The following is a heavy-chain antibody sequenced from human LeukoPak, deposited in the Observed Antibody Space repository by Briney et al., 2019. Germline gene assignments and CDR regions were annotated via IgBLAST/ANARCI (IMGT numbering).Heavy chain of an antibody. CDR2: ISGSGGST. CDR3: ARYYSYGCFDY. Sequence: ETLSLTCTVSGGSISSSSYYWGWVRQAPGKGLEWVSAISGSGGSTYYADSVKGRFTISRDNSKNTLYLQMNSLRAEDTAVYYCARYYSYGCFDYWGQGTLVTVSS. V-gene: IGHV3-23*01. D-gene: IGHD5-18*01. J-gene: IGHJ4*02. CDR1: GGSISSSSYY.